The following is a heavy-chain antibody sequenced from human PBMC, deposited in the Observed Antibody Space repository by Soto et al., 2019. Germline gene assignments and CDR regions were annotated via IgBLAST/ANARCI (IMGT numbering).Heavy chain of an antibody. D-gene: IGHD6-19*01. Sequence: EVQLVESGGGLVQPGGSLRLSCAAPGFTFTSYWMNWVRQAPGKGLVWVSRINTDGSSASYADSVKGRFTISRDKARHTVYLQMNSLRADDTAVYYCAIGVKTVAADYWGQGTLVTVSS. J-gene: IGHJ4*02. V-gene: IGHV3-74*01. CDR3: AIGVKTVAADY. CDR2: INTDGSSA. CDR1: GFTFTSYW.